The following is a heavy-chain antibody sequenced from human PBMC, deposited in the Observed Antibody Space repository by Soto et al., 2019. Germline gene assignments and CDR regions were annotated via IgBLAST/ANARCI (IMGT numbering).Heavy chain of an antibody. CDR2: ISSNGGST. CDR3: ARGPRLRYFDWLLSQGDRSSWFDP. V-gene: IGHV3-64*01. Sequence: EVQLVESGGGLVQPGGSLRLSCAASGFTFSSYAMHWVRQAPGKGLEYVSAISSNGGSTYYANSVKGRFTISRDNSKNTLYLQMGSLRAEDMAVYYCARGPRLRYFDWLLSQGDRSSWFDPWGQGTLVTVSS. CDR1: GFTFSSYA. J-gene: IGHJ5*02. D-gene: IGHD3-9*01.